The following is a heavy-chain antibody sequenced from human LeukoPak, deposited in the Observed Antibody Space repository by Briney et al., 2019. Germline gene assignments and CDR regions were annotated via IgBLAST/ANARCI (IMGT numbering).Heavy chain of an antibody. Sequence: SETLSLNCTVSGGSFTFNHWSWIRQPPGRELEWIGYIYYTGSTVYNPSLQSRLSMSIDTSKNQFSLKLSSVTAADTGVHYCARVKDGYNYFDYWGQGSLVTVSS. J-gene: IGHJ4*02. CDR3: ARVKDGYNYFDY. V-gene: IGHV4-59*01. CDR1: GGSFTFNH. D-gene: IGHD5-24*01. CDR2: IYYTGST.